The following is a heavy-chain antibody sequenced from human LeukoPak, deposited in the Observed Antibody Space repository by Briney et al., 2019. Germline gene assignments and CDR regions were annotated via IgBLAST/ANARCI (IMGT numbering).Heavy chain of an antibody. V-gene: IGHV2-5*01. CDR2: IYWNDDK. D-gene: IGHD3-10*01. CDR1: GFSLTTTGVG. Sequence: SGPTLVNPTQTLTLTCTFSGFSLTTTGVGVGWIRQPPGKALEWLALIYWNDDKRYNPSLKSRLTITKDTSKNQVVLTMTNMDPVDTATYYCAHRPPYGSGTYPFFDYWGQGTLVTVSS. CDR3: AHRPPYGSGTYPFFDY. J-gene: IGHJ4*02.